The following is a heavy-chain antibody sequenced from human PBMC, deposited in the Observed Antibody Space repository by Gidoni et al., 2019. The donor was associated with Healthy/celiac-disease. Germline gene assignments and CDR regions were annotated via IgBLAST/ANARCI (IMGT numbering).Heavy chain of an antibody. CDR2: IYYSGST. D-gene: IGHD3-10*01. CDR1: GGSISSYY. V-gene: IGHV4-59*12. Sequence: QVQLQESGPGLVKPSETLSFTCTVSGGSISSYYWSWIRQPPGKGLEWIGYIYYSGSTNYNPSLKSRVTISVDTSKNQFSLKLSSVTAADTAVYYCARGYCSGSYSLDYWGQGTLVTVSS. J-gene: IGHJ4*02. CDR3: ARGYCSGSYSLDY.